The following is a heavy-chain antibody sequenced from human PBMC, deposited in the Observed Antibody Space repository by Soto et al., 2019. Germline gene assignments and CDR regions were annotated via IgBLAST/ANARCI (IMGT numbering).Heavy chain of an antibody. CDR3: ARGPSSGAFDY. J-gene: IGHJ4*02. D-gene: IGHD3-10*01. CDR1: GYTFTSYY. CDR2: INPDNGNT. Sequence: QVRFVQSGAEVKKPGASVQVSCKASGYTFTSYYLYWMRQAPGQRLEWMGWINPDNGNTRYSQNFQGRVTLTRDTSANSVYMELSSLTSEDTAMYYCARGPSSGAFDYWGQGTLVTVSS. V-gene: IGHV1-3*01.